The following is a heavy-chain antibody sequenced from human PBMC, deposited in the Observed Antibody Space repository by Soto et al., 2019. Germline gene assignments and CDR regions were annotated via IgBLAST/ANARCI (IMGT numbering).Heavy chain of an antibody. CDR1: GGSFRVYS. CDR2: ITHGGST. Sequence: PSESLSITCGVCGGSFRVYSWTWLRQSPGKGLEWIGEITHGGSTDYNPALKSRLVMSVDTSKNQFSLRVTSVTAADAAVYFCARARFDSWSHIYYGLDVWGQGPTVTVSS. V-gene: IGHV4-34*01. CDR3: ARARFDSWSHIYYGLDV. D-gene: IGHD3-3*01. J-gene: IGHJ6*02.